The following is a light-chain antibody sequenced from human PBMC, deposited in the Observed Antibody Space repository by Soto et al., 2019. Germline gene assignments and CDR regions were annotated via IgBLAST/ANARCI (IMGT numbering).Light chain of an antibody. Sequence: DIQMTQSPSTLSASVGDRVTITCRASQSISSWLAWYQQKPGKAPKLLIYDASSLESGVPSRFSGSGSGTEFTLTIRSLQPDDFATYYCQQYNSYSGTFGGGTKVEIK. J-gene: IGKJ4*01. V-gene: IGKV1-5*01. CDR3: QQYNSYSGT. CDR2: DAS. CDR1: QSISSW.